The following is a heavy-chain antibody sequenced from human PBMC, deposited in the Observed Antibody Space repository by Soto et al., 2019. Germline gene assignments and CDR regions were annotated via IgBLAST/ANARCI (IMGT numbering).Heavy chain of an antibody. J-gene: IGHJ6*02. Sequence: GGSLRLSCAASGFTFSSYIMNWVRQAPGKGLEWVSSISSSSSYIYYADSVKGRFTISRDNAKNSLYLQMNSLRAEDTAVYYCARDAVMVRGVPPNYGMDVWGQGTPLTVS. D-gene: IGHD3-10*01. V-gene: IGHV3-21*01. CDR1: GFTFSSYI. CDR3: ARDAVMVRGVPPNYGMDV. CDR2: ISSSSSYI.